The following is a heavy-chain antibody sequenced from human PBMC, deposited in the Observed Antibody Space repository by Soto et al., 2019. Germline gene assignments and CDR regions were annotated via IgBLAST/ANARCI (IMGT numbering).Heavy chain of an antibody. J-gene: IGHJ6*02. CDR2: IIPIPGTA. CDR3: ARPHGSSTSLEIYYYYYYGMDV. D-gene: IGHD2-2*01. Sequence: QAQLVQSGAEVKKPGSSVKVSCKASGGTFGRYAISWVRQAPGQGLEWMGGIIPIPGTANYAQKFQGRVTIAADESTSTAYMELSSQRSEDTAVYYCARPHGSSTSLEIYYYYYYGMDVWGQGTTVTVSS. V-gene: IGHV1-69*01. CDR1: GGTFGRYA.